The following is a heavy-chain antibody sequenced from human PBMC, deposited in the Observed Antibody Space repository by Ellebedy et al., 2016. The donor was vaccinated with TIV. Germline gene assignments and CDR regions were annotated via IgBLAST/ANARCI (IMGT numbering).Heavy chain of an antibody. V-gene: IGHV3-23*01. CDR1: GFTFSDSY. J-gene: IGHJ4*02. D-gene: IGHD1-26*01. CDR3: AKMSSWGGFDY. Sequence: GESLKISCAASGFTFSDSYMTWIRQAPGKGLEWVSTISISGNTTYYADSVTGRFTITRDNSKNTLYLQMNSLRAEDTAIYYCAKMSSWGGFDYWGQGSLVTVSS. CDR2: ISISGNTT.